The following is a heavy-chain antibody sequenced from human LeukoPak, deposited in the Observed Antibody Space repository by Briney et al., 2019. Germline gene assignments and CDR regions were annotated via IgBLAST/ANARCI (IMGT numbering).Heavy chain of an antibody. D-gene: IGHD3-3*01. Sequence: GGSLRLSCAASGFTFSSYGMHWVRQAPGKGLEWVAVISHDGSNEHYADSVKGRFTISRDNSKNTLYLQMNSLRAEDTAMYYCARDHFGNYDFWSGYPDYWGQGALVTVSS. J-gene: IGHJ4*02. V-gene: IGHV3-30*03. CDR3: ARDHFGNYDFWSGYPDY. CDR1: GFTFSSYG. CDR2: ISHDGSNE.